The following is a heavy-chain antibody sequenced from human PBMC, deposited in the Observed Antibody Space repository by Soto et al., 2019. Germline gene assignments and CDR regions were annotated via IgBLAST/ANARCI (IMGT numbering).Heavy chain of an antibody. CDR3: AKAPIMITFGGSVAYYFDY. D-gene: IGHD3-16*01. V-gene: IGHV3-23*01. CDR2: ISGSGGST. J-gene: IGHJ4*02. CDR1: GFTFSSYA. Sequence: EVQLLESGGGLVQPGGSLRLSCAASGFTFSSYAMSWVRQAPGKGLEWVSAISGSGGSTYYADSVKGRFTISRDNSKNTLYLQMNSLRAEDTAVYYCAKAPIMITFGGSVAYYFDYWGQGTLVTVSS.